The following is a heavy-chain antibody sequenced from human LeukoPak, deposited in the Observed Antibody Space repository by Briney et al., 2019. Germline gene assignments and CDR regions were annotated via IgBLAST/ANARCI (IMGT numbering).Heavy chain of an antibody. J-gene: IGHJ6*03. CDR1: GGSISSYY. CDR2: IHTSGST. CDR3: ARAPYSSSSLDTYYYYYMDV. Sequence: PSETLSLTCTVSGGSISSYYWSWIRQPAGKGLEWIGRIHTSGSTNYNPSLKSRVTISVDTSKNQFSLKLSSVTAADTAVYYCARAPYSSSSLDTYYYYYMDVWGKGTTVTVSS. D-gene: IGHD6-6*01. V-gene: IGHV4-4*07.